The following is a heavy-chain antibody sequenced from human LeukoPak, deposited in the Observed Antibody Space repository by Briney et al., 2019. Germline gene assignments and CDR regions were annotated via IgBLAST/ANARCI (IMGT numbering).Heavy chain of an antibody. CDR2: ISSGSTYI. CDR1: GFTFSSYS. J-gene: IGHJ4*02. D-gene: IGHD5-18*01. CDR3: ARTLGGYNYGPYDS. V-gene: IGHV3-21*01. Sequence: GGSLRLSCAASGFTFSSYSMNWVRQAPGKGLEWVSSISSGSTYIYYADSVKGRFTISRDNAKNSLYLQMDSLRAEDTAVYFCARTLGGYNYGPYDSWGQGTLVSVSS.